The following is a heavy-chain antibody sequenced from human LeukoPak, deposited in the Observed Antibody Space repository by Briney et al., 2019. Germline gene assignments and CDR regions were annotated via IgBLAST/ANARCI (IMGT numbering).Heavy chain of an antibody. D-gene: IGHD3-10*01. Sequence: ASVKVSCKASGYTFSGYYMHWVRQAPGQGLEWMGWINPNSGGTNYAQKFQGRVTMTRDTSISTAYMELSRLRSDDTAVYYCARDSGRFGEVGSFDYWGQGTLVTVSS. J-gene: IGHJ4*02. CDR2: INPNSGGT. CDR1: GYTFSGYY. V-gene: IGHV1-2*02. CDR3: ARDSGRFGEVGSFDY.